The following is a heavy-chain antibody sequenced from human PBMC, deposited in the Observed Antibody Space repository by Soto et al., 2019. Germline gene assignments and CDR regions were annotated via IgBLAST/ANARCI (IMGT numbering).Heavy chain of an antibody. V-gene: IGHV4-59*01. D-gene: IGHD3-10*01. CDR1: AGTTSTYF. Sequence: TSTVSAGTTSTYFWSCIRQPPGKGLEWIWFIYYSGSPNYNPSLKSRVTISVDTSKNQFSLKLSSVTAADTAVYYCARVWGGAFDIWGQGTMVT. J-gene: IGHJ3*02. CDR2: IYYSGSP. CDR3: ARVWGGAFDI.